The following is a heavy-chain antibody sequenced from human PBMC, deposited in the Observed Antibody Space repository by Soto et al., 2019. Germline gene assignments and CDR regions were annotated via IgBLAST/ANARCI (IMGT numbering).Heavy chain of an antibody. CDR1: GESISSSSYY. V-gene: IGHV4-39*01. J-gene: IGHJ4*02. CDR3: ARQRTTVVTQAYFDH. CDR2: IYYSGRT. Sequence: SETPSLTCIVSGESISSSSYYWGWIRQPPGKGLEWIGSIYYSGRTYYNPSFKSRVTISIDTSKNQFSLKLSSVTATDTAVYYCARQRTTVVTQAYFDHWGQGALVTVPS. D-gene: IGHD2-21*02.